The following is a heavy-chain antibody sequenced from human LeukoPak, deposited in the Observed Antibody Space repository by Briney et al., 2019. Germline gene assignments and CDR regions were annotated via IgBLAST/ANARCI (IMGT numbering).Heavy chain of an antibody. V-gene: IGHV4-59*01. D-gene: IGHD6-13*01. J-gene: IGHJ4*02. CDR1: GGSISSYY. Sequence: SEALSLTCTVSGGSISSYYWSWIRQPPGKGLEWIGYIYYSGSTNYNPSLKSRVTISVDTSKNQFSLKLGSVTAADTAVYYCASRRLGSSRHFDYWGQGTLVTVSS. CDR2: IYYSGST. CDR3: ASRRLGSSRHFDY.